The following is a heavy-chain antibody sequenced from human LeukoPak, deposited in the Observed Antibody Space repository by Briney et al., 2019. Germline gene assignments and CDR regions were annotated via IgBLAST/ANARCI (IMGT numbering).Heavy chain of an antibody. J-gene: IGHJ4*02. V-gene: IGHV3-20*04. CDR1: GFTFDDYG. CDR2: INWNGGST. D-gene: IGHD3-9*01. Sequence: PGGSLRLSCAASGFTFDDYGMSWVRQAPGKGREGVSGINWNGGSTGYADSVKGRFTISRDNAKNSLYLQMNSLRAEGTALYYCARVRILTGYTDYWGQGXLVTVSS. CDR3: ARVRILTGYTDY.